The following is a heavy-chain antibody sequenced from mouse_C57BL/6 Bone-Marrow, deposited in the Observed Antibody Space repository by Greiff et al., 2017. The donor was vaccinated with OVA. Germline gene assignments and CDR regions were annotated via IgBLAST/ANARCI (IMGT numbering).Heavy chain of an antibody. Sequence: QVQLQQSGAELVKPGASVKVSCKASGYTFTSYWMHWVKQRPGQGLEWIGRIHPSDSDTNYNQKLKGKATWTVDQTASTAYMQLSSLTSEDSAVDYCTIILRSLDYWGQGTTLTVSS. CDR1: GYTFTSYW. CDR3: TIILRSLDY. V-gene: IGHV1-74*01. CDR2: IHPSDSDT. J-gene: IGHJ2*01.